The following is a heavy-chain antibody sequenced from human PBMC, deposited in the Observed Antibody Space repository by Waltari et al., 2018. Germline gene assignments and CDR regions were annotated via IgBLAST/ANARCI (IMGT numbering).Heavy chain of an antibody. CDR3: ARGARRTTVTTGWWYFDL. Sequence: GQLVESGGGLVQHGGSLRPSCSASGFTYRMYWLTWVRQAPGKGLVWVSRSNSDGSSTSYADSGKGRFTISKDNAKNTVYLQMNSLRAEDTAIYYCARGARRTTVTTGWWYFDLWGRGTLVTVSS. J-gene: IGHJ2*01. D-gene: IGHD4-17*01. CDR1: GFTYRMYW. CDR2: SNSDGSST. V-gene: IGHV3-74*01.